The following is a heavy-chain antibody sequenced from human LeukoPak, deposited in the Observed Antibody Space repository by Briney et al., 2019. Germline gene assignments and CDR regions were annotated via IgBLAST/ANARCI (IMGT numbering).Heavy chain of an antibody. J-gene: IGHJ6*03. CDR2: IKQDGSEK. CDR1: GFTFSSYW. Sequence: GGSLRLSCAASGFTFSSYWMSWVRQAPGKGLEWVANIKQDGSEKYYVDSVKGRFTISRDNAKNSLYLQMNSLRAEDTAVYYCARRDVSSTYYYYYYMDVWGKGTTVTVSS. CDR3: ARRDVSSTYYYYYYMDV. V-gene: IGHV3-7*01. D-gene: IGHD2-2*01.